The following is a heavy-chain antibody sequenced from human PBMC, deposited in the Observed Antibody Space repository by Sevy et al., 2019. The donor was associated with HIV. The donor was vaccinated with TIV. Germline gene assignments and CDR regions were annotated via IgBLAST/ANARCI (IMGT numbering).Heavy chain of an antibody. D-gene: IGHD6-13*01. V-gene: IGHV3-30*02. CDR3: AKDLAGPGRRYFDY. Sequence: GESLKISCAASGFTFSNYGMHWVRQVPGKGLEWVTFIRYDGSDKYYAASVKGRFTISRDDSKNTLYLQMDSLTPEDTAIYYCAKDLAGPGRRYFDYWGQGTLVTVS. CDR1: GFTFSNYG. J-gene: IGHJ4*02. CDR2: IRYDGSDK.